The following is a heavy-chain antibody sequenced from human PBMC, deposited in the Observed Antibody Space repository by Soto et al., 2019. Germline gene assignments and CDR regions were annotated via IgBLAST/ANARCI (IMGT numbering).Heavy chain of an antibody. J-gene: IGHJ6*02. Sequence: QVQLVQSGAEVKKPGSSVKVSCKASGGTFSSYAISWVRQAPGQGLEWMGGIIAIFGTANYAQKFQGRVTSTANKSTSTAYMELSSVKSEDTAVYYFLRGGYSSSWTQTYYYCCMDVWGPGTTVNVSS. V-gene: IGHV1-69*06. D-gene: IGHD6-13*01. CDR1: GGTFSSYA. CDR3: LRGGYSSSWTQTYYYCCMDV. CDR2: IIAIFGTA.